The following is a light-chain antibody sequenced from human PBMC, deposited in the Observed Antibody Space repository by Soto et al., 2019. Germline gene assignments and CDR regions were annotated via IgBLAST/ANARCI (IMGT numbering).Light chain of an antibody. CDR3: SSYSSSYTLVV. CDR2: DVS. V-gene: IGLV2-14*01. CDR1: ISDVGGYNY. J-gene: IGLJ2*01. Sequence: QSVLTQPASVSGSPGQSITISCTGTISDVGGYNYVSWYQQHPGKAPKLIIYDVSNRPSGVSNRFSGSKSGNTASLTISGLQAEDETDYYCSSYSSSYTLVVFGGGTKVTVL.